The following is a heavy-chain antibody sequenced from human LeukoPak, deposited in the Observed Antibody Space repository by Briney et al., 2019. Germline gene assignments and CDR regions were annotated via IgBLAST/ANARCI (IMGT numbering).Heavy chain of an antibody. D-gene: IGHD1-26*01. CDR2: IRSKANSYAT. CDR3: TGSRVGAINFDY. CDR1: GFTFSGSA. Sequence: GGSLRLSCAASGFTFSGSAMHWVRQASGKGLEWVGRIRSKANSYATAYAASVKGRFTISRDDSKNTAYLQMNSLKTEDTAVYYCTGSRVGAINFDYWGQGTLVTVPS. V-gene: IGHV3-73*01. J-gene: IGHJ4*02.